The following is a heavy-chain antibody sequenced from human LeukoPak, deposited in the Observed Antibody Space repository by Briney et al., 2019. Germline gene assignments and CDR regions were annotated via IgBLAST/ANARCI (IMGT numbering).Heavy chain of an antibody. J-gene: IGHJ6*03. CDR2: IYYSGST. D-gene: IGHD2-2*01. CDR3: AGGRDIVVYYYMDV. V-gene: IGHV4-39*07. CDR1: GGSISSSSYY. Sequence: SETLSLTCTVSGGSISSSSYYWGWIRQPPGKGPEWIGSIYYSGSTYYNPSLKSRVTISVDTSKNQFSLKLSSVTAADTAVYYCAGGRDIVVYYYMDVWGKGTTVTVS.